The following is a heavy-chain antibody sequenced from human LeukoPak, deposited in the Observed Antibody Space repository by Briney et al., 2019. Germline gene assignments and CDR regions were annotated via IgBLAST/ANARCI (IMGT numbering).Heavy chain of an antibody. Sequence: ASVTVSCKASGYSFTGYYMHWVRQAPGQGLEWMGWINPNSGGTNYAQKFQGRVTMTRDTSISTAYMELSRLRSDDTAVYYCARDPGGYYGSGSYYTKWYFDYWGQGTLVTVSS. CDR3: ARDPGGYYGSGSYYTKWYFDY. D-gene: IGHD3-10*01. V-gene: IGHV1-2*02. J-gene: IGHJ4*02. CDR1: GYSFTGYY. CDR2: INPNSGGT.